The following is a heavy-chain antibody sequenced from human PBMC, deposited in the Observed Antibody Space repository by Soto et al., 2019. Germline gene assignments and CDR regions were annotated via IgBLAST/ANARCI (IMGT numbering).Heavy chain of an antibody. CDR1: GFTFSSYA. CDR2: ISGSGGST. D-gene: IGHD1-26*01. J-gene: IGHJ6*02. CDR3: AKETSSERYYYYGMDV. V-gene: IGHV3-23*01. Sequence: GGSLRLSCAASGFTFSSYAMSWVRQAPGKGLEWVSAISGSGGSTYYADSVKGRFTISRDNSKNTLYLQMNSLRAEDTAVYYCAKETSSERYYYYGMDVWGQGTTVTV.